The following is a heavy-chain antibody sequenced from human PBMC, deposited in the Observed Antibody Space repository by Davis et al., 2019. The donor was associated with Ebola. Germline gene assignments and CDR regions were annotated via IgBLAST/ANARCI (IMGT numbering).Heavy chain of an antibody. J-gene: IGHJ4*02. V-gene: IGHV3-21*01. CDR2: ISSSSSYI. CDR1: GFTVSSNY. Sequence: GGSLRLSCAASGFTVSSNYMNWVRQAPGKGLEWVSSISSSSSYIYYADSVKGRFTISRDNAKNSLYLQMNSLRAEDTAVYYCARVSWIQLWLLDYWGQGTLVTVSS. CDR3: ARVSWIQLWLLDY. D-gene: IGHD5-18*01.